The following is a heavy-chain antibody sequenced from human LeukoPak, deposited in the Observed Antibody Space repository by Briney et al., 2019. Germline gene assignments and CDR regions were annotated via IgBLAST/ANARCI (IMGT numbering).Heavy chain of an antibody. CDR2: SYCTGST. D-gene: IGHD3-22*01. CDR1: GGSITSSGYY. Sequence: SETLSLTCTVSGGSITSSGYYWRWIRQPPGKGLEWIGTSYCTGSTSYNPSLKSRVTISVDTSKNQFSLSLNSVTAADTAVYYCMRHVGATDPGYYYYGMDVWGQGTTVTVSS. V-gene: IGHV4-39*01. CDR3: MRHVGATDPGYYYYGMDV. J-gene: IGHJ6*02.